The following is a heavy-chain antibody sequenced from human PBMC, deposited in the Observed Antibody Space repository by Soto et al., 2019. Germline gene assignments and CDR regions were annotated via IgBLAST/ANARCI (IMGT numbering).Heavy chain of an antibody. Sequence: GGSLRRAYASSGFTFRRYDMNWRRQAPGKGLEWISYIHSSGTTIYYADPLKGRFTISRDNAKNSLCLQMNSLSAEDTAVYYCASRSGGGGAFDFWGQGTMVTVSS. CDR2: IHSSGTTI. V-gene: IGHV3-48*03. J-gene: IGHJ3*01. CDR3: ASRSGGGGAFDF. CDR1: GFTFRRYD. D-gene: IGHD3-16*01.